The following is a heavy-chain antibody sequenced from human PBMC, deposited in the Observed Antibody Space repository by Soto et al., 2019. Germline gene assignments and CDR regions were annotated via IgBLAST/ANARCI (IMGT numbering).Heavy chain of an antibody. CDR3: ARHGPLTNNWNQLNC. D-gene: IGHD1-1*01. Sequence: QLQLQESGPGLVKPSETLSLTCTVSGGSISSSPYYWAWIRQPPGKGLQWIGNIYYNGNTFYNPSLRSRVTISIDTSKSQFSLGLSSVTASDTAVYYCARHGPLTNNWNQLNCWGQGTLDTVSS. CDR1: GGSISSSPYY. V-gene: IGHV4-39*01. J-gene: IGHJ4*02. CDR2: IYYNGNT.